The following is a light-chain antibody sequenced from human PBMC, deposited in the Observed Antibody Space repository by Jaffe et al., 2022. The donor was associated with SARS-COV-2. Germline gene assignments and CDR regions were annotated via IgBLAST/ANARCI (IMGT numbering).Light chain of an antibody. Sequence: EIVLTQSPATLSVSPGERAALSCRASQSIGSNLAWYQQKPGQGPRLLIYRASTRATGIPARFSGSRSGTEFTLTISSLQSEDFAVYYCQQYNDWPPFTFGPGTKVDIK. CDR2: RAS. J-gene: IGKJ3*01. CDR1: QSIGSN. CDR3: QQYNDWPPFT. V-gene: IGKV3-15*01.